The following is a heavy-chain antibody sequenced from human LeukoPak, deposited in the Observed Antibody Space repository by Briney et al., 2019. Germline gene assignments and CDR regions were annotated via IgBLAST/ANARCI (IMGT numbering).Heavy chain of an antibody. J-gene: IGHJ5*02. Sequence: PSETLSLTCTVSGGSISSSSYYWGWIRQPPGKGLEWIGSIFYSGNTYYNPSLKSRVTISVDTSKNQFSLKLSSVTAADTAVYYCAREGTAGTNLNWFDPWGQGTLVTVSS. CDR1: GGSISSSSYY. D-gene: IGHD1-1*01. CDR3: AREGTAGTNLNWFDP. V-gene: IGHV4-39*07. CDR2: IFYSGNT.